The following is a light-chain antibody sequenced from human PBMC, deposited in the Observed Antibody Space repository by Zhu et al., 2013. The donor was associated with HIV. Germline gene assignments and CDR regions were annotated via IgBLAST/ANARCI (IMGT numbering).Light chain of an antibody. J-gene: IGKJ4*01. Sequence: EIVLTQSPGTLSLSPGERATLSCTASQSVSSSYLTWYQQRPGQAPRLLIFGASSRASGIPDRFSGSGSGTDFTLTISRLEPEDFAVYYCQQYYAWPPLTFGGGPRWRP. V-gene: IGKV3-20*01. CDR3: QQYYAWPPLT. CDR1: QSVSSSY. CDR2: GAS.